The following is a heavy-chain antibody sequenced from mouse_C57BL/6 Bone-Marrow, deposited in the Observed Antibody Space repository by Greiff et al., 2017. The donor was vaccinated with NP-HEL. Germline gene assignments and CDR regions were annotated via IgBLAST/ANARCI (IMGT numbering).Heavy chain of an antibody. J-gene: IGHJ4*01. V-gene: IGHV5-17*01. Sequence: EVKVVESGGGLVKPGGSLKLSCAASGFTFSDYGMHWVRQAPEKGLEWVAYISSGSSTIYYADTVKGRFTISRDNAKNTLFLQMTSLRSEDTAMYYCASPYGSSYAMDYWGQGTSVTVSS. CDR3: ASPYGSSYAMDY. CDR1: GFTFSDYG. D-gene: IGHD1-1*01. CDR2: ISSGSSTI.